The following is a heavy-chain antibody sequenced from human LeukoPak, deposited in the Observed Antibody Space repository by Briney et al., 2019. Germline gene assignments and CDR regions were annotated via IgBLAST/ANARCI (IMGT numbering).Heavy chain of an antibody. J-gene: IGHJ4*02. Sequence: GGSLRLSCAASGFTFRSYAMSWVRQAPGEGLEWVSAISGSGGSTYYADSVKGRFTISRDNSKNTLYLQMNSLRAEDTAVYYCAKRWDGSGSYFFDYWGQGTLVTVSS. V-gene: IGHV3-23*01. D-gene: IGHD3-10*01. CDR2: ISGSGGST. CDR3: AKRWDGSGSYFFDY. CDR1: GFTFRSYA.